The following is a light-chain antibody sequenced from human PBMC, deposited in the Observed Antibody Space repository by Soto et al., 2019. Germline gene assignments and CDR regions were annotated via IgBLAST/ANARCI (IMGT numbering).Light chain of an antibody. Sequence: QAVLTQPPSVSGAPGQRVTISCTGNSSNIGAGFDVHWYQQLPGTAPQLLIYGNINRPSGVPDRFSGSKSGTSASLAITGLQAEDEADYYCHSYDSSLSGVVFGGGTKVTDL. V-gene: IGLV1-40*01. CDR3: HSYDSSLSGVV. CDR1: SSNIGAGFD. J-gene: IGLJ2*01. CDR2: GNI.